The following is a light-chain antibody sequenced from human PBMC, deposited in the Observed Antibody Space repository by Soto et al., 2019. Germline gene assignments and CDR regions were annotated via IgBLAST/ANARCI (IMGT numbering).Light chain of an antibody. V-gene: IGKV3-20*01. CDR1: QSVSSTY. CDR2: GTS. CDR3: QLFGSSPLYT. J-gene: IGKJ2*01. Sequence: EIVLTQSPGTLSLSPGERATLSCRASQSVSSTYLAWYQQTPGQAPRLLIYGTSSRATGIPDRFSGSGSGTVFTLTISILEPEDFAVYYCQLFGSSPLYTFGQGTKVEIK.